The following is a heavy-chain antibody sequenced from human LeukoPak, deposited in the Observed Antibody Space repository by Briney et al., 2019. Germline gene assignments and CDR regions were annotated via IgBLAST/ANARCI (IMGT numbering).Heavy chain of an antibody. Sequence: ASVKVSCKASGGTFSSYAISWVRQAPGQGLEWMGGIIPIFGTANYAQKFQGRVTNTADESTSTAYMELSSLRSEDTAVYYCARASDRAQNYDFWSGYFSRFDYWGQGTLVTVSS. V-gene: IGHV1-69*13. J-gene: IGHJ4*02. CDR3: ARASDRAQNYDFWSGYFSRFDY. CDR1: GGTFSSYA. CDR2: IIPIFGTA. D-gene: IGHD3-3*01.